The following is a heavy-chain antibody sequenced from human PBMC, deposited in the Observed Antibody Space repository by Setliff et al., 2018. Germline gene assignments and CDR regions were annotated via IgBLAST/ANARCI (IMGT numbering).Heavy chain of an antibody. CDR1: GFDFSSYG. Sequence: GGSLRLSCVASGFDFSSYGMHWVRQAPGKGLEWVTLIRYDSSTRHYADSVKGRFGISKDNAKKSLYLDMWNLRDEDTATYYCVKGSGYDKFDLWGQGTLVTVSS. J-gene: IGHJ5*02. CDR2: IRYDSSTR. D-gene: IGHD5-12*01. V-gene: IGHV3-30*02. CDR3: VKGSGYDKFDL.